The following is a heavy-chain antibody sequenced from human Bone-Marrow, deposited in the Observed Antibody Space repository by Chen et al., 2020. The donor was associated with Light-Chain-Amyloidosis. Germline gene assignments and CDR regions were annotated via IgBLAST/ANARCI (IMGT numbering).Heavy chain of an antibody. V-gene: IGHV3-30-3*01. CDR3: ARDQRVVVAATLDY. Sequence: QVQLVESGGGVVQPGRSLRLSCAASGFTFSSYAMHWVRQAPGNGLEWVAVISYDGSNKYYADSVKGRFTISRDNSKNTLYLQMNSLRAEDTAVYYCARDQRVVVAATLDYWGQGTLVTVSS. D-gene: IGHD2-15*01. CDR1: GFTFSSYA. J-gene: IGHJ4*02. CDR2: ISYDGSNK.